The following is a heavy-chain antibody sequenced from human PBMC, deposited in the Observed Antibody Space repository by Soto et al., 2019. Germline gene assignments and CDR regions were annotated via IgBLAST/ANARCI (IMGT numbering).Heavy chain of an antibody. CDR1: GGTLSDHG. J-gene: IGHJ3*02. Sequence: QVQLEQSGAEVKKPGSSVKVYCKASGGTLSDHGVAWLRQAPGQGLEWMGGTIPVFNTAKYAQKFQGRVTVTADKFTNIAYMELSSLRAEDTAVYFCARGVYGSGNYYTGPSAFDIWGQGTMVIVSS. V-gene: IGHV1-69*06. CDR2: TIPVFNTA. D-gene: IGHD3-10*01. CDR3: ARGVYGSGNYYTGPSAFDI.